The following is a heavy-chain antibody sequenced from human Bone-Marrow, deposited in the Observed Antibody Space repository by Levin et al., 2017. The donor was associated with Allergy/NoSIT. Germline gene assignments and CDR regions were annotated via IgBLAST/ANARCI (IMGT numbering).Heavy chain of an antibody. CDR1: GFTFADYA. J-gene: IGHJ4*02. CDR2: IRSKGNGGTA. D-gene: IGHD3-9*01. V-gene: IGHV3-49*03. CDR3: TRDDYRVVTGYTNFDY. Sequence: GGSLRLSCRGSGFTFADYAMNWLRQAPGKGLEWVGFIRSKGNGGTANYAASVKDRFFISRDDSNSIAYLQMNSLKTEDAAVYFCTRDDYRVVTGYTNFDYWGPGTLVSVSS.